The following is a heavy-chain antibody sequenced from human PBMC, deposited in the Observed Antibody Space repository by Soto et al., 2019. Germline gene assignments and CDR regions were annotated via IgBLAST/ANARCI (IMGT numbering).Heavy chain of an antibody. V-gene: IGHV1-69*12. CDR1: GGTFSSYA. CDR3: ARDRLCISTSCYDSSYSYYGMDV. J-gene: IGHJ6*02. D-gene: IGHD2-2*01. Sequence: QVQLVQSGAEVKKPGSSVKVSCKASGGTFSSYAISWVRQAPGQGLEWMGGIIPIFGTANYAQKFQGRVTITADESTSTAYMELSSLRSEDTAVYYCARDRLCISTSCYDSSYSYYGMDVWGQGTTVTVSS. CDR2: IIPIFGTA.